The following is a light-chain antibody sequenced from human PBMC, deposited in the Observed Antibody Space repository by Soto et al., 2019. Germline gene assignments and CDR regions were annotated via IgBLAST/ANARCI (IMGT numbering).Light chain of an antibody. Sequence: QSALTQPASVSGSPGQSITISCTGTSGDVGGYNYVSWYQHHPGKGPKLMIYDVSNRPSGVSNRFSGSKSGNTAALTISGLQADDEADDYCSSSTSSTTLAWVFGGGTKLTVL. V-gene: IGLV2-14*03. J-gene: IGLJ3*02. CDR2: DVS. CDR1: SGDVGGYNY. CDR3: SSSTSSTTLAWV.